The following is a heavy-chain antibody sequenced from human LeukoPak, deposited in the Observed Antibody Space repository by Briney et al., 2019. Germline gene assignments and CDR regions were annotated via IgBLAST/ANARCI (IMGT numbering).Heavy chain of an antibody. CDR2: ISNNGGTT. V-gene: IGHV3-64*01. CDR3: ARDPFGDLLTLPDY. CDR1: GFTFSTYA. Sequence: GGSLRLSCAASGFTFSTYAMHWVRQAPGKGLEYVSLISNNGGTTYYANSVKGRFIISGDNSKNTLYLQMGSLRAEDMAVYYCARDPFGDLLTLPDYWGQGTLVTVSS. J-gene: IGHJ4*02. D-gene: IGHD3-10*01.